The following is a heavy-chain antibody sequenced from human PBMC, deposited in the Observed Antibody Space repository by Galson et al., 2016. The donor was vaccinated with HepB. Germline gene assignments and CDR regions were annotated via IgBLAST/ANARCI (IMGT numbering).Heavy chain of an antibody. V-gene: IGHV1-3*01. J-gene: IGHJ4*02. CDR2: INGVLGNT. CDR1: GYTFTTYS. Sequence: SVKVSCKASGYTFTTYSLHWVRLAPGQRLEWMGRINGVLGNTRYSPKFQDRVTITRDTSADTAYLQLNSVTPEDTAVYYCARQHSYSAGEPFDYWGQGTLVTVSS. CDR3: ARQHSYSAGEPFDY. D-gene: IGHD3-10*01.